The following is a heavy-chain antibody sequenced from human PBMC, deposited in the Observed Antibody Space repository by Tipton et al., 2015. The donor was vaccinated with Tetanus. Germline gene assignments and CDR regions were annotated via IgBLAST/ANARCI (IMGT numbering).Heavy chain of an antibody. D-gene: IGHD2-15*01. CDR2: SWYDGTDQ. Sequence: SLRLSCAASGFIFSSYGIHWVRQAPGKGLEWVAVSWYDGTDQYYADSVKGRFTLSRDNSKSTLYLEMNSLRAEDTALYYCAREADCSGGSCFSGDFDNWGQGTQVTVSS. J-gene: IGHJ4*02. CDR1: GFIFSSYG. V-gene: IGHV3-33*01. CDR3: AREADCSGGSCFSGDFDN.